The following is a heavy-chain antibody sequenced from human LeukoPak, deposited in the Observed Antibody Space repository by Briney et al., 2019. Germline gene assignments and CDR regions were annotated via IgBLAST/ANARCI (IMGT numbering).Heavy chain of an antibody. D-gene: IGHD7-27*01. J-gene: IGHJ4*02. CDR3: ARRGNWGFFDY. CDR1: GGSISSYY. Sequence: SETLSLTCTVSGGSISSYYWSWIRQPPGKGLEWIGYIYYSGSTNYNPSLKSRVTISLDTSRNQFSLKLTSVTAADTAVYYCARRGNWGFFDYWGQGILVSVSS. CDR2: IYYSGST. V-gene: IGHV4-59*08.